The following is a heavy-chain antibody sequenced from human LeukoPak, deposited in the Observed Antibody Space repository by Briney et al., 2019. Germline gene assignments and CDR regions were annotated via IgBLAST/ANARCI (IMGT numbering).Heavy chain of an antibody. CDR2: INPNSGGT. J-gene: IGHJ6*02. V-gene: IGHV1-2*02. CDR1: GYTFTGYY. D-gene: IGHD3-22*01. Sequence: ASVKVSCKASGYTFTGYYMHWVRQAPGQGLEWMGWINPNSGGTNYAQKFQGRVTMTRDTSISTAYMELSSLRSEDTAVYYCARGSTNTMIVVVIRPYYYYGMDVWGQGTTVTVSS. CDR3: ARGSTNTMIVVVIRPYYYYGMDV.